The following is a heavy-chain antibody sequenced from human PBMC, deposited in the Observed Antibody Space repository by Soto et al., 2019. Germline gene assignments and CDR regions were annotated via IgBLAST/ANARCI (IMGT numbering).Heavy chain of an antibody. Sequence: EVQLVESGGGLVQSGGSLRLSFAASGFTFRSYWMSWVRQGPGKGPAWVANIKQDGSEKYYVDSVKGRFTISRDNAKNSLYLQMTSLRAEDTAVYHCAKSLSAIPGDSWGQGTLVTVSS. CDR2: IKQDGSEK. V-gene: IGHV3-7*05. CDR3: AKSLSAIPGDS. D-gene: IGHD2-2*01. CDR1: GFTFRSYW. J-gene: IGHJ4*02.